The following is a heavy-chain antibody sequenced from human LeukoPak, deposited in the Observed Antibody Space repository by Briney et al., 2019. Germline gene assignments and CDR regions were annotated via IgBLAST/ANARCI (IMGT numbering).Heavy chain of an antibody. CDR3: VKDRDPLSSSGWAWAYFDY. CDR1: GFTFSNYA. CDR2: SGSGANT. J-gene: IGHJ4*02. Sequence: GGSLTLSCTASGFTFSNYALSWVRQAPGKGLEGVISGSGANTYYADYVKGRVSISRDNCKNTVFLQMKSLRCEDPAVCYFVKDRDPLSSSGWAWAYFDYWGQGIMVIVSA. V-gene: IGHV3-23*01. D-gene: IGHD6-19*01.